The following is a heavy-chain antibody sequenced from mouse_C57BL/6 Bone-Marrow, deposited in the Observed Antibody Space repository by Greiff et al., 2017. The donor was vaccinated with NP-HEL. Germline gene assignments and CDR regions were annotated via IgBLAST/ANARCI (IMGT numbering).Heavy chain of an antibody. Sequence: VKLQESGPGLVQPSQSLSITCTVSGFSLTSYGVHWVRQSPGKGLEWLGVIWRGGSTDYNAAFMSRLSITKDNSKSQVFFKMNSLQADDTAIYYCAKNGNYGSSLYAMDYWGQGTSVTVSS. CDR1: GFSLTSYG. CDR2: IWRGGST. CDR3: AKNGNYGSSLYAMDY. J-gene: IGHJ4*01. V-gene: IGHV2-5*01. D-gene: IGHD1-1*01.